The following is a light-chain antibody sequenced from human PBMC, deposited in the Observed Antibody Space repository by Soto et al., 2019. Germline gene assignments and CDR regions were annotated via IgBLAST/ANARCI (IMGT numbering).Light chain of an antibody. V-gene: IGKV3-20*01. CDR3: QQYGDSPL. Sequence: EIVLTQSPGTLSLSPGERGTLSCRASQSVGSSYLAWYQQKPGQAPRLLIYGASSRATGIPDRFSGRGSGSDFTRTIRRLEPEDFAVYYCQQYGDSPLFGPRTKVDIK. CDR2: GAS. J-gene: IGKJ3*01. CDR1: QSVGSSY.